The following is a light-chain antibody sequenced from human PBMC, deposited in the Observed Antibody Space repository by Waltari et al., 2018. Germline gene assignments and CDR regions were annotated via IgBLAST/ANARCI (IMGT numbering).Light chain of an antibody. J-gene: IGKJ2*01. CDR3: QQYGSSIMYT. V-gene: IGKV3-20*01. CDR1: QSLTKTY. Sequence: VLTQSPGTLSLSPGETATLSCRAGQSLTKTYLAWYQQKPGQAPRLLIYGAYSRAAGIPDRFMGSGSGTDFTLTISRLEPEDSAVYYCQQYGSSIMYTFGQGTKLEIK. CDR2: GAY.